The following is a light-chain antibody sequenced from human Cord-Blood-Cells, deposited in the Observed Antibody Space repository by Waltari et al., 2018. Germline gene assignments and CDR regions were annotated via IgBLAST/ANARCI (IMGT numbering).Light chain of an antibody. CDR2: QDS. V-gene: IGLV3-1*01. J-gene: IGLJ1*01. CDR3: QAWDSSTYV. Sequence: SYELTQPPSVSVSPGQTANITCSGDKLGDKYACWYQQKPGQSPVLVIYQDSKRPSGIPERFSGSNSGNTATLTISGTHAMDEADYYCQAWDSSTYVFGTGTKVTVL. CDR1: KLGDKY.